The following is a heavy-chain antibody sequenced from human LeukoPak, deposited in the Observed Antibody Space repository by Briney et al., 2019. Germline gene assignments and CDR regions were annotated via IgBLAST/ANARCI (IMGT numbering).Heavy chain of an antibody. J-gene: IGHJ4*02. CDR3: ARAGITTQIDY. Sequence: ASAKVSCKTSGYTFSSYGISWVRQAPGQGLEWMGWISTYNGNTNYAQKLQGRVTMTTDTSTSTGYMELRSLRSDDTAVYYCARAGITTQIDYWGQGTLVTVSS. CDR2: ISTYNGNT. V-gene: IGHV1-18*01. CDR1: GYTFSSYG. D-gene: IGHD6-19*01.